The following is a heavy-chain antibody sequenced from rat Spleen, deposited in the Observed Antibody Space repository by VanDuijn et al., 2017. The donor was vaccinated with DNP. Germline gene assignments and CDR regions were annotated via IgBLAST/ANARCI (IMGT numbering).Heavy chain of an antibody. CDR3: ARPDA. Sequence: EVQLVESGGGLVQPGRSLKLSCTASGFTFSDYYMAWVRQAPTKGLECVAYIGYDGVGTYCGESVRGRFTISRDNAKNTLYLQMDSLKSEDTATYYCARPDAWGQGVMVTVSS. CDR2: IGYDGVGT. V-gene: IGHV5-20*01. J-gene: IGHJ2*01. CDR1: GFTFSDYY.